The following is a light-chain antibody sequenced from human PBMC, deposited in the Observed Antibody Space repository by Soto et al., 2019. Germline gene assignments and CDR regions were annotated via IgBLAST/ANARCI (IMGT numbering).Light chain of an antibody. CDR3: QQYCSSPLYT. CDR1: QSVSSSY. Sequence: EIVLTQSPGTLSLSPGERATLSCRASQSVSSSYLAWYQQKPGQAPRLLIYGASSRSTGIPDWFSGSGSGTDFTLTISRLEPEDFAVYYCQQYCSSPLYTFGQGTKLEIK. V-gene: IGKV3-20*01. CDR2: GAS. J-gene: IGKJ2*01.